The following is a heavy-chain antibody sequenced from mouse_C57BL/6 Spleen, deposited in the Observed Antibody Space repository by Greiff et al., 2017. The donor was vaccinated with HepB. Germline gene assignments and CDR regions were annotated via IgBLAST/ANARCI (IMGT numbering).Heavy chain of an antibody. D-gene: IGHD2-5*01. CDR2: IRLKSDNYAT. J-gene: IGHJ3*01. V-gene: IGHV6-3*01. CDR3: TGLYSNYVGFAY. Sequence: EVKLEESGGGLVQPGGSMKLSCVASGFTFSNYWMNWVRQSPEKGLEWVAQIRLKSDNYATHYAESVKGRFTISRDDSKSSVYLQMNNLRAEDTGIYYCTGLYSNYVGFAYWGQGTLVTVSA. CDR1: GFTFSNYW.